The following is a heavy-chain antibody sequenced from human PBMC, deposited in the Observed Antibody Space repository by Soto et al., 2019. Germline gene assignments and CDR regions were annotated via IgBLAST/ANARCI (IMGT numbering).Heavy chain of an antibody. CDR2: IIPIFGTA. Sequence: QVQLVKSGAEVKKPGSSVKVSCKASGGTFSSYAISWVQQAPGQGLKWMGGIIPIFGTANDAQKFQGRVTITADESTSTAYMELSSLRSEDTAVYYCASRVEMASITVFDYWGQGTLVTVSS. J-gene: IGHJ4*02. V-gene: IGHV1-69*12. D-gene: IGHD5-12*01. CDR3: ASRVEMASITVFDY. CDR1: GGTFSSYA.